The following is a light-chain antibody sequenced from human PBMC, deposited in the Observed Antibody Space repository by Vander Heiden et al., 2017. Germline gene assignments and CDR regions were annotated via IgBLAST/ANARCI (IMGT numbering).Light chain of an antibody. Sequence: DIQMTQSPSSLSASVGDRVTITCQASQDISNYLNWYQQKPGKAPKLLIYDASNLETGVPSRFSGSGSGTDFTFTISSLQPEDIATYYCQQDDNLHLFGQGTKLEIK. CDR3: QQDDNLHL. CDR2: DAS. CDR1: QDISNY. J-gene: IGKJ2*01. V-gene: IGKV1-33*01.